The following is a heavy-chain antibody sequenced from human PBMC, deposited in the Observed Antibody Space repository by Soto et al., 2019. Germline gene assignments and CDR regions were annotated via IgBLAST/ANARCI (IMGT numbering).Heavy chain of an antibody. V-gene: IGHV4-4*07. Sequence: SETLSLTCTVSGGSISSYYWSWIRQRAGKGLEWIGRIYTSGSTNYNPSLKSRVTMSVDTSKNQFSLKLSSVTAADTAVYYCARERRALASLVLESAYYYSGMDVWGQGTTVTVS. CDR1: GGSISSYY. CDR2: IYTSGST. D-gene: IGHD6-6*01. CDR3: ARERRALASLVLESAYYYSGMDV. J-gene: IGHJ6*02.